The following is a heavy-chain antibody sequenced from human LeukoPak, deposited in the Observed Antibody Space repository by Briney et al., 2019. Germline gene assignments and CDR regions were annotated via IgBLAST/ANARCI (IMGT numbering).Heavy chain of an antibody. CDR2: ISSSSSYI. CDR1: GFTFSSYS. V-gene: IGHV3-21*01. D-gene: IGHD5-12*01. CDR3: ARARMATKYFDY. Sequence: GGSLRLSCAASGFTFSSYSMNWVRQAPGKGLEWVSSISSSSSYIYYADSVKGRFTISRDNAKNSLYLQMNSLRAEDTAAYYCARARMATKYFDYWGQGTLVTVSS. J-gene: IGHJ4*02.